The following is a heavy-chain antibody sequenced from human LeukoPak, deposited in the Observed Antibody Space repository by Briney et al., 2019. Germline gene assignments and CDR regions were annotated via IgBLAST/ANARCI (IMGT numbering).Heavy chain of an antibody. V-gene: IGHV1-2*06. CDR3: ATVDTAMWRYFDY. CDR1: GYTFTGYY. D-gene: IGHD5-18*01. CDR2: INPNSGGT. J-gene: IGHJ4*02. Sequence: ASVKVSCKASGYTFTGYYMHWVRQAPGQGLEWMGRINPNSGGTNYAQKFQGRVTMTRDTSISTAYMELSRLRSDGTAVYYCATVDTAMWRYFDYWGQGTLVTVSS.